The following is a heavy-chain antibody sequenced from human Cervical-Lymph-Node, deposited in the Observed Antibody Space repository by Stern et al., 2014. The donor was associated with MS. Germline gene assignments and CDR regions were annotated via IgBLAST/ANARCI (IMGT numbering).Heavy chain of an antibody. J-gene: IGHJ4*02. CDR1: GYSFTKSW. V-gene: IGHV5-51*01. D-gene: IGHD2-2*02. Sequence: VQLVQSGAEVKKPGQSLKISCKGSGYSFTKSWIGWVRQMPGKGLELMGIISPVDSETRYRPSFQGQVTISIDKSINAAYVQWTSLEASDTAMYYCARQGCATTSCHTIDSWGQGTLITVSS. CDR2: ISPVDSET. CDR3: ARQGCATTSCHTIDS.